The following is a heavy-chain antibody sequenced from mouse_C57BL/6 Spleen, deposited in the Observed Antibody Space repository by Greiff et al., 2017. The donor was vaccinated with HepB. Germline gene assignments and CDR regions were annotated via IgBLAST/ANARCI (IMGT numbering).Heavy chain of an antibody. V-gene: IGHV1-15*01. CDR2: IDPETGGT. D-gene: IGHD3-2*02. CDR1: GYTFTDYE. CDR3: ANGEAQAAGFAC. Sequence: QVQLQQSGAELVRPGASVTLSCKASGYTFTDYEMHWVKQTPVHGLEWIGAIDPETGGTAYNQKFKGKAILTADKSSSTAYMELRSLTSEDSAVYYCANGEAQAAGFACWGQGTLVTVSA. J-gene: IGHJ3*01.